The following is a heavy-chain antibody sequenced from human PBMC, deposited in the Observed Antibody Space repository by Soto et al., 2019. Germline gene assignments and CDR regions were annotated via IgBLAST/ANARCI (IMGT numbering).Heavy chain of an antibody. J-gene: IGHJ6*03. D-gene: IGHD6-13*01. Sequence: ASVKVSCKASGYTLTSYDINWVRQATGQGLEWMGWMNPNSGNTGYAQKFQGRVTMTRNTSISTAYMELSSLRSEDTAVYYCARPPYSSSWYYYYYMDVWGKGTTVTVSS. CDR2: MNPNSGNT. CDR1: GYTLTSYD. CDR3: ARPPYSSSWYYYYYMDV. V-gene: IGHV1-8*01.